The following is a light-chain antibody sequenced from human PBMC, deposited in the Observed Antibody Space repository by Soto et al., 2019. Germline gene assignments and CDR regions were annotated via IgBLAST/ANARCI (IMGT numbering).Light chain of an antibody. Sequence: QSALTQPASVSGSPGQSVTISCAGTSSDVGGYNFVSWYQQHPGKAHQLMIYDVRSRPSGVSNSFSGSKSGNTASLTISWLQAEDEADYYCSSYTSSYTYVFGTGTKVTVL. CDR1: SSDVGGYNF. J-gene: IGLJ1*01. CDR3: SSYTSSYTYV. V-gene: IGLV2-14*03. CDR2: DVR.